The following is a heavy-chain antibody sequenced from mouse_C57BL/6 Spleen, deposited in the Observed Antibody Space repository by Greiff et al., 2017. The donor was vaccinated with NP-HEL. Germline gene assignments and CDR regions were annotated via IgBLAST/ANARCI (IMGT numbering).Heavy chain of an antibody. Sequence: EVKLQESGGGLVQPGGSMKLSCVASGFTFSNYWMNWVRQSPEKGLEWVAQIRLKSDNYATHYAESVKGRFTISRDDSKSSVYLQMNNLRAEDTGIYYCTAYYSNYGGFYAMDYWGQGTSVTVSS. J-gene: IGHJ4*01. V-gene: IGHV6-3*01. CDR2: IRLKSDNYAT. CDR1: GFTFSNYW. D-gene: IGHD2-5*01. CDR3: TAYYSNYGGFYAMDY.